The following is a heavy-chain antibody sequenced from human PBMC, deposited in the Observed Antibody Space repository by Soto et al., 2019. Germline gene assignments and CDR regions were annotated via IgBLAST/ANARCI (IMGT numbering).Heavy chain of an antibody. J-gene: IGHJ4*02. Sequence: DVQLLESGGALVQPGGSLRLSCVASGFTFSSSAMNWVRQAPGKGLEWVSTIRGTGVAKYYADSVKGRFTISRDNSNNTVFLQMTSLRAEDAAVYFCAKDRSPGATTWNVYWGQGTLVTGSS. CDR2: IRGTGVAK. CDR3: AKDRSPGATTWNVY. CDR1: GFTFSSSA. V-gene: IGHV3-23*01. D-gene: IGHD1-1*01.